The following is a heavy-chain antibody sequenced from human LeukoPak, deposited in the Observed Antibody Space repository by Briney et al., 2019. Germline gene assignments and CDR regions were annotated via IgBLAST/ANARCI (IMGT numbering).Heavy chain of an antibody. J-gene: IGHJ5*02. CDR1: GFTFSDYY. CDR2: ISSSGSTI. CDR3: AKASWAHKPNSNWGSEGPNWFDP. D-gene: IGHD7-27*01. Sequence: PGGSLRLSCAASGFTFSDYYMSWIRQAPGKGLGWVSYISSSGSTIYYADSVKGRFTISRDNSKNTLYLQMNSLRAEDTAVYYCAKASWAHKPNSNWGSEGPNWFDPWGQGTLVTVSS. V-gene: IGHV3-11*01.